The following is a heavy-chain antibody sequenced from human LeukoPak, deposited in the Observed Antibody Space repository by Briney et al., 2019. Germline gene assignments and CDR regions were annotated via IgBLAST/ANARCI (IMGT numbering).Heavy chain of an antibody. CDR1: GFTFSSYT. Sequence: GGSLRLSCAASGFTFSSYTMNWVRQAPGKGLEWVSSISSSSSYIYFADSVKGRFTSSRDNAKNSLYLQMNSLRAEDTAVYYCARDRDGSGWHDYWGQGTLVTVPS. V-gene: IGHV3-21*01. CDR2: ISSSSSYI. CDR3: ARDRDGSGWHDY. J-gene: IGHJ4*02. D-gene: IGHD6-19*01.